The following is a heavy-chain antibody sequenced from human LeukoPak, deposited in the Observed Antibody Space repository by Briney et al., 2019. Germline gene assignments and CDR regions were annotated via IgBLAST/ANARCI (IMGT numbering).Heavy chain of an antibody. V-gene: IGHV1-3*01. CDR1: GYTLTSYA. Sequence: ASVKVSCKASGYTLTSYAMHWVRQAPGQRLEWMGWINAGNGNTKYSQKFQGRVTITRDTSASTAYMELSSLRSEDTAVYYCARHFGEWLLSPFDYWGQGTLVTVSS. CDR2: INAGNGNT. D-gene: IGHD3-3*01. CDR3: ARHFGEWLLSPFDY. J-gene: IGHJ4*02.